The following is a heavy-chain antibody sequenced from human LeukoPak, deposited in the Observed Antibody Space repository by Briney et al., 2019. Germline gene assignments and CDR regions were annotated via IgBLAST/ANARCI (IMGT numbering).Heavy chain of an antibody. J-gene: IGHJ4*02. Sequence: PGGSLRLSCAASEFTFSSYAMSWVRQAPGKGLEWVSAVSGSGKNTYYADSVKGRFTISRDNSKNTVYLQMNSLRAEDTAVYYCAKDWEAVANIPTGIDDWGQGTLVTVSS. D-gene: IGHD6-19*01. CDR1: EFTFSSYA. V-gene: IGHV3-23*01. CDR2: VSGSGKNT. CDR3: AKDWEAVANIPTGIDD.